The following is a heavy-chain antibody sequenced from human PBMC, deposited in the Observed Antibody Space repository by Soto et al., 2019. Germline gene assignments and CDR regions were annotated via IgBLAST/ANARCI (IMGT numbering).Heavy chain of an antibody. D-gene: IGHD3-3*01. Sequence: GGSLRISCAASGFTFGSYAMSWVRQAPGKGLEWFSAISGSGGSTYYADSVKGRFTISRDTSKNTLYLQMNSLRAEDTAVYYCAKGAPYYDFWSGYYSLYYYYYGMDVWGQGTTVTVSS. V-gene: IGHV3-23*01. J-gene: IGHJ6*02. CDR1: GFTFGSYA. CDR2: ISGSGGST. CDR3: AKGAPYYDFWSGYYSLYYYYYGMDV.